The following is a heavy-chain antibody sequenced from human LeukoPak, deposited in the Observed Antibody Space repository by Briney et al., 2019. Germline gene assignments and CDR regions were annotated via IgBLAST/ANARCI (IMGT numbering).Heavy chain of an antibody. CDR3: TRVQAGRAGLMDV. Sequence: GGSLRLSCAASGFTFSNFAMNWVRQAPGEGLVWVSRIDPDGSTTNYADSVKGRFTTSRDNAKNTLYLQMNSLRAEDTALYYCTRVQAGRAGLMDVWGRGTTVTVSS. J-gene: IGHJ6*02. CDR1: GFTFSNFA. V-gene: IGHV3-74*01. D-gene: IGHD6-13*01. CDR2: IDPDGSTT.